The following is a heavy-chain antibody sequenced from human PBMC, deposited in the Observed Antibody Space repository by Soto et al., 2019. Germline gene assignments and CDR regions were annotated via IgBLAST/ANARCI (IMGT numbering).Heavy chain of an antibody. CDR1: GGSISSGGYY. V-gene: IGHV4-31*03. CDR2: IYYSGST. CDR3: ARELRFGEDYYGMDV. J-gene: IGHJ6*02. D-gene: IGHD3-10*01. Sequence: QVQLQESGPGLVKPSQTLSLTCTVSGGSISSGGYYWSWIRQHPGKGLEWIGYIYYSGSTYYNPSLNRRVTXTXXXSXXQFSLKLSSVTAADTAVYYCARELRFGEDYYGMDVWGQGTTVTVSS.